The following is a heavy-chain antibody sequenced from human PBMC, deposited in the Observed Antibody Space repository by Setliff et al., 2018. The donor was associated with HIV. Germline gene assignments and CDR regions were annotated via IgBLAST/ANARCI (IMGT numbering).Heavy chain of an antibody. CDR3: ACRYYDLWSNYYTGIPY. V-gene: IGHV4-59*04. J-gene: IGHJ4*02. Sequence: ETLSLTCTVSGASISSYYWSWIRQPPEKGLEWIGYIYYSGSTYYNLSLKSRVTISLDTSKNQFSLKLSSVTAADTAVYYCACRYYDLWSNYYTGIPYWGQGTLVTVSS. D-gene: IGHD3-3*01. CDR1: GASISSYY. CDR2: IYYSGST.